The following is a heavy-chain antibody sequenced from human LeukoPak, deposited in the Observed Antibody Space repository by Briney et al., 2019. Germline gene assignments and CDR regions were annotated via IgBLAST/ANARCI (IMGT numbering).Heavy chain of an antibody. CDR1: GGSISSYY. J-gene: IGHJ6*02. V-gene: IGHV4-59*01. D-gene: IGHD1-26*01. CDR2: IYYTGGT. Sequence: SETLSLTCTVSGGSISSYYWSWLRQPPGKGLEWIGYIYYTGGTNYNPSLKSRVTISVGTSKIQFSLNLSSVTAADTAVYYCARAVAGATMDYYYGMDVWGQGTTVTVSS. CDR3: ARAVAGATMDYYYGMDV.